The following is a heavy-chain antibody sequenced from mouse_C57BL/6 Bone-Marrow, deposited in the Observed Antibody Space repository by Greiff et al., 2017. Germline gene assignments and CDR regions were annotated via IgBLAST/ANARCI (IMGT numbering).Heavy chain of an antibody. CDR3: AREWIYYYGSCAMDY. CDR1: GYTFTSYW. V-gene: IGHV1-64*01. Sequence: QVQLQQPGAELVKPGASVKLSCKASGYTFTSYWMHWVKQRPGQGLEWIGMIHPNSGSTNYNAKFKGKATLTVDKSSSTAYLQLSSLTSEDSAVYYCAREWIYYYGSCAMDYWGQGTSVTVSS. J-gene: IGHJ4*01. CDR2: IHPNSGST. D-gene: IGHD1-1*01.